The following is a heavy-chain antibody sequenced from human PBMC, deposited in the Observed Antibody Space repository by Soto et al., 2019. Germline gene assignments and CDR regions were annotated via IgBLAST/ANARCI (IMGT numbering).Heavy chain of an antibody. J-gene: IGHJ6*02. CDR1: GYTFTSYG. D-gene: IGHD2-2*01. Sequence: GASVKVSCKASGYTFTSYGISWVRQAPGQGLEWMGWISAYNGNTNYAQKFQGRVTMTTDTSTSTAYMELRSLRSDDTAMYYCASSPRGYCSSTSCRELGNYYGMDVWGQGTTVTVSS. CDR2: ISAYNGNT. CDR3: ASSPRGYCSSTSCRELGNYYGMDV. V-gene: IGHV1-18*01.